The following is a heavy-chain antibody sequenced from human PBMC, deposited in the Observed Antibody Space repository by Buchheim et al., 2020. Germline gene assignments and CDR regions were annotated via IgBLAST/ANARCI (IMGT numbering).Heavy chain of an antibody. CDR3: ATDYSESSGRGDY. CDR1: GFTFSTST. Sequence: EVKLVESGGGLVQPGGSLRLSCESSGFTFSTSTMSWVRQTPAKGLEWVSYISANSRNIYYADSGRGRFTVSRDNARNSLFLDMSSLRDEDSAVYYCATDYSESSGRGDYWGQGTL. J-gene: IGHJ4*02. CDR2: ISANSRNI. V-gene: IGHV3-48*02. D-gene: IGHD4/OR15-4a*01.